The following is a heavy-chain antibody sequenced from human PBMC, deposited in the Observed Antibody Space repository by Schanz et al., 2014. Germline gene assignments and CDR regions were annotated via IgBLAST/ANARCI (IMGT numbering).Heavy chain of an antibody. D-gene: IGHD5-12*01. CDR1: GFAFSSYS. J-gene: IGHJ4*02. CDR3: ASPSGYSDYGTYFDF. CDR2: ISGTTTYT. V-gene: IGHV3-48*04. Sequence: QLVGSGGGLIQPGGSLRLSCTASGFAFSSYSMNWVRQAPGKGLEWVSYISGTTTYTNYADSVKGRFTISRDNAKNSLYLQMNSLRAEDTAVFYCASPSGYSDYGTYFDFWGQGTLVTVSS.